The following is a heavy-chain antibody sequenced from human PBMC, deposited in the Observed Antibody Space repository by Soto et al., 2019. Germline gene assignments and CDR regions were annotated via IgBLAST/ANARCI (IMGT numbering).Heavy chain of an antibody. J-gene: IGHJ6*02. D-gene: IGHD2-21*02. CDR1: GDSMSSDHYH. CDR2: IHHSGSI. CDR3: AREDDGGDSLDV. V-gene: IGHV4-30-4*08. Sequence: SETLSLTCTVSGDSMSSDHYHWTWIRQSPGKGLEWIGYIHHSGSILYNPSLKSRVTISVDTSKNQFSLHLTSVTAADTAVYFCAREDDGGDSLDVWGQGTTVTVSS.